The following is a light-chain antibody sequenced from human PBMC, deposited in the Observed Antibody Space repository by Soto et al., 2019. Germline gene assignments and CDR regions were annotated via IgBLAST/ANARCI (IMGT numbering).Light chain of an antibody. CDR1: TRDIGRYNL. CDR3: CSYGSSANLL. Sequence: QSALTQPASVSGSPGQSITISCTGSTRDIGRYNLVSWYQQLPDKAPKLLIYEGRERPSGVSDRFSGSQSGNTASLTISGLQAEDEADYYCCSYGSSANLLFGGGTKLTVL. J-gene: IGLJ3*02. V-gene: IGLV2-23*01. CDR2: EGR.